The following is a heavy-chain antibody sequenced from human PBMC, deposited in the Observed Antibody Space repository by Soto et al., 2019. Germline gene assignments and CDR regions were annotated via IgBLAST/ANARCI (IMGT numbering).Heavy chain of an antibody. CDR1: GFTFSSYG. J-gene: IGHJ6*02. D-gene: IGHD4-17*01. V-gene: IGHV3-33*01. CDR2: IWYDGSNK. Sequence: QVQLVESGEGVVQPGRSLRLSCAASGFTFSSYGMHWVRQAPGKGLEWVAVIWYDGSNKYYADSVKGRFTISRDNSKNTLYLQMNSLRAEDTAVYYCARESNDYGGNSDYYYYGMDVWGQGTTVTVSS. CDR3: ARESNDYGGNSDYYYYGMDV.